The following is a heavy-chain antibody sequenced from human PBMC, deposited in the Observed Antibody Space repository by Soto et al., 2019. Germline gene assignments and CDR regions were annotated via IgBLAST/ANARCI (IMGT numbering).Heavy chain of an antibody. CDR2: ISGSGGST. Sequence: PGGSLRLSCAASGFTFSSYAMSWVRQAPGKGLEWVSAISGSGGSTYYADSVKGRFTISRDNSKDTLYLQMNRLRAEDTAVYYCEKAAKRIQLWAHFDYWGQGTLVTVSS. CDR1: GFTFSSYA. V-gene: IGHV3-23*01. CDR3: EKAAKRIQLWAHFDY. D-gene: IGHD5-18*01. J-gene: IGHJ4*02.